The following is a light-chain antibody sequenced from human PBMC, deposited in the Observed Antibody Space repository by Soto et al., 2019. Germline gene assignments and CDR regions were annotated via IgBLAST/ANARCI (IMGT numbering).Light chain of an antibody. CDR2: DVS. J-gene: IGLJ1*01. CDR3: CSYTTSNTRQIV. Sequence: QSVLTQPASVSGAPGQSITIPCTGTGSDVGGYNYVSWYQHHPGKAPKLMIYDVSNRPSGVSNRFSGSKSGNTASLTISGLQPEDEADYYCCSYTTSNTRQIVFGTGTKVTVL. CDR1: GSDVGGYNY. V-gene: IGLV2-14*03.